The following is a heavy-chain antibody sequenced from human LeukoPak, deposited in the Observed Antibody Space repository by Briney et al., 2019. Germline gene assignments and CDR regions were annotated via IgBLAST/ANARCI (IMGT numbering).Heavy chain of an antibody. D-gene: IGHD4-23*01. CDR1: GFTFSSYW. Sequence: GGPLRLSCAASGFTFSSYWMSWVRQAPGKGLEWVANIKQDGSKKYYVDSVKGRFTISRDNAKNSLYLQMNSLRAEDTAVYYCARGRAGWKPYNWFDPWGQGTLVTVSS. J-gene: IGHJ5*02. CDR3: ARGRAGWKPYNWFDP. CDR2: IKQDGSKK. V-gene: IGHV3-7*01.